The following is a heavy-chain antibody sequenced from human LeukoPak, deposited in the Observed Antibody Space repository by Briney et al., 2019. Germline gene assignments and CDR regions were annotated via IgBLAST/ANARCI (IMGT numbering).Heavy chain of an antibody. J-gene: IGHJ6*03. D-gene: IGHD6-25*01. CDR3: AKGSGYYYHMDV. CDR2: IWYDGSNE. V-gene: IGHV3-33*06. Sequence: GGSLRLSCAASGFTFSSYGMHWVRQAPGKGLEWVSLIWYDGSNEYYADSVKGRFTISRDNSKNTLYLQMNNVRAEDTAVYYCAKGSGYYYHMDVWGKGTTVTVSS. CDR1: GFTFSSYG.